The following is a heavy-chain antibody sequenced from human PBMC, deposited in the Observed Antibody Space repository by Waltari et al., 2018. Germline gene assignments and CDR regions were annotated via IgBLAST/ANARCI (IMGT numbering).Heavy chain of an antibody. J-gene: IGHJ6*02. CDR2: ISGDSVST. CDR3: AKGHSGSPTIFGVIYYGLEV. D-gene: IGHD3-3*01. Sequence: EVQLLESGGDLVQPGESLRLYCVASGTIFSYSAMTWVRQAPGKGLEWVSSISGDSVSTYYADSVRGRFTIFRDNSKDTVYLQMDRLRGEDGGLYFCAKGHSGSPTIFGVIYYGLEVWGQGTTVTVSS. V-gene: IGHV3-23*01. CDR1: GTIFSYSA.